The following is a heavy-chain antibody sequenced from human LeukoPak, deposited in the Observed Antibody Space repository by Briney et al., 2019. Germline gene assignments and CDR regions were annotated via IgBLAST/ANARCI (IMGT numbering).Heavy chain of an antibody. CDR3: ARDQKATGTTSYGMDV. Sequence: ASVKVSCKVSGYTLTELSMHWVRQAPGKGLEWMGGFDPEDGETIYAQKFQGRVTMTEDASTDTAYMELSSLRSEDTAVYYCARDQKATGTTSYGMDVWGQGTTVTVSS. CDR2: FDPEDGET. CDR1: GYTLTELS. D-gene: IGHD1-1*01. V-gene: IGHV1-24*01. J-gene: IGHJ6*02.